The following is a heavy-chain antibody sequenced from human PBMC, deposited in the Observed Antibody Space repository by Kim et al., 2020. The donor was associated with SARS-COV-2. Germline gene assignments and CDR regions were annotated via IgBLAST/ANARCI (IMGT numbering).Heavy chain of an antibody. V-gene: IGHV3-33*05. CDR3: ARENFGSSWNFDY. CDR2: ISYDGSNK. Sequence: GGSLRLSCAASGFTFSSYGMHWVRQAPGKGLEWVAVISYDGSNKYYADSVKGRFTISRDNSKNTLFLQMNSLRAEDTAVYYCARENFGSSWNFDYWGQGTLVTVSS. J-gene: IGHJ4*02. D-gene: IGHD6-13*01. CDR1: GFTFSSYG.